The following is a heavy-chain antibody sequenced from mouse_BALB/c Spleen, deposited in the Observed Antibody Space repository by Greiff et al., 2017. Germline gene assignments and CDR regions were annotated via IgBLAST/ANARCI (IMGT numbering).Heavy chain of an antibody. Sequence: EVQVVESGGGLVKPGGSLKLSCAASGFTFSDYYMHWVRQTPEKRLEWVATISAGGSYTYYPDSVKGRFTISRDNAKNNLYLQMSSLKSEDTAMYYCAREGMDYWGQGTSVTVSS. CDR3: AREGMDY. CDR2: ISAGGSYT. V-gene: IGHV5-4*02. CDR1: GFTFSDYY. J-gene: IGHJ4*01.